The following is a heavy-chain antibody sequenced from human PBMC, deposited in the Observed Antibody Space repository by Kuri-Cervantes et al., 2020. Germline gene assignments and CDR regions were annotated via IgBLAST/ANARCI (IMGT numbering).Heavy chain of an antibody. D-gene: IGHD1-26*01. CDR3: VRGLPRDSGSAQLGG. CDR2: ISSSSTYI. J-gene: IGHJ4*02. CDR1: GFTFNRHT. Sequence: GGSLRLSCTASGFTFNRHTMTWVRQAPGKGLEWVSSISSSSTYIFYADSVKGRFTISRDNAKNSLYLQMNSLRAEDTAVYYCVRGLPRDSGSAQLGGWGQGTLVTVSS. V-gene: IGHV3-21*01.